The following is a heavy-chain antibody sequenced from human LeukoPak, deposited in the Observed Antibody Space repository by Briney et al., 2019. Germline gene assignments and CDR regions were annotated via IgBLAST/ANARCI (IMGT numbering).Heavy chain of an antibody. CDR1: GFTFSSYA. V-gene: IGHV3-23*01. CDR2: ISGSGGST. D-gene: IGHD6-6*01. J-gene: IGHJ4*02. Sequence: GGSLRLSCAASGFTFSSYAMSWVRQAPGKGLEWVSAISGSGGSTYYADSVKGRFTISRDNYKNTLYLQMNSLRAEDTAVYYCAKVRSPSSIAARPGLGYFDYWGQGTLVTVSS. CDR3: AKVRSPSSIAARPGLGYFDY.